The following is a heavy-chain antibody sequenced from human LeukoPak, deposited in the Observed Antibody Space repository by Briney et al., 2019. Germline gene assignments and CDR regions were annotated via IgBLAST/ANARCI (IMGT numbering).Heavy chain of an antibody. Sequence: GGSLRLSCAVSGFTVSSNYMTWVRQAPGKGLEWVSVIYSGGSIYYEDSVKGRFTISRDISKNTVDLQLNSLRAEDTAVYYCASGKETSMAQGYWGQGTLVTVSS. V-gene: IGHV3-53*01. J-gene: IGHJ4*02. CDR3: ASGKETSMAQGY. CDR1: GFTVSSNY. D-gene: IGHD5-18*01. CDR2: IYSGGSI.